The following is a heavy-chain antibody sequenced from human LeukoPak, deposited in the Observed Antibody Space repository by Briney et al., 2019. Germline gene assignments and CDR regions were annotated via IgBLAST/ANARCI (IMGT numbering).Heavy chain of an antibody. CDR3: ARQRAGHAFDI. Sequence: GGSLRLSCAASGFIFSDYSMNWVRQAPGKGLEWVSYISSSRSTIYYADSVKGRFTISSDNANNSLYLQMNSLRAEDTAVYYCARQRAGHAFDIWGQGTMVTVSS. CDR1: GFIFSDYS. CDR2: ISSSRSTI. J-gene: IGHJ3*02. V-gene: IGHV3-48*04.